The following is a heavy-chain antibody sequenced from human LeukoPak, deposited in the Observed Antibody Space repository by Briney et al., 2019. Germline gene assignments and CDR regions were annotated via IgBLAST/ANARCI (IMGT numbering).Heavy chain of an antibody. D-gene: IGHD6-19*01. V-gene: IGHV6-1*01. CDR1: GDSVSSNSAA. J-gene: IGHJ4*02. Sequence: SQTLSLTCAISGDSVSSNSAASNWIRQSPSRGLEWLGRTYYRSKWYNDYAVSVKSRITINPDTSKNQFSLQLNSVTPEDTAVYYCARELEEQWLVPKSYYFDYWGQGTLVTVSS. CDR2: TYYRSKWYN. CDR3: ARELEEQWLVPKSYYFDY.